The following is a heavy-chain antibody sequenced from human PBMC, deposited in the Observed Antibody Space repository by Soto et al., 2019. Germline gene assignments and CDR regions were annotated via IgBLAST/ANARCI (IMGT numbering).Heavy chain of an antibody. CDR3: TREGRGALDS. Sequence: QVQLVQSGAEVKKPGASVKVACKASGYSFTSYYMHWVRQAPGQGLEWMGIINPNGGSTSYEQKFQGRVTMTRDTSTNTVYMELSRLRSEDTGVYYCTREGRGALDSWGQGTLVTVSS. CDR2: INPNGGST. J-gene: IGHJ4*02. D-gene: IGHD1-26*01. V-gene: IGHV1-46*03. CDR1: GYSFTSYY.